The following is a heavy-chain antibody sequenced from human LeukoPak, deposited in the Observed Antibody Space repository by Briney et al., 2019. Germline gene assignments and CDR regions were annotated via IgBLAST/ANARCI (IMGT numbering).Heavy chain of an antibody. V-gene: IGHV1-2*02. CDR2: INPNTGGT. D-gene: IGHD3-10*01. J-gene: IGHJ4*02. Sequence: ASVKVSCKASGYTFTGYFMHWVRQAPGQGLEWMGWINPNTGGTNYAQKFQGRVTMTRDTSISTAYMELSRLTSDDTAVYYCAKVANYYYGSESYYFFEHWGQGTPVTASS. CDR3: AKVANYYYGSESYYFFEH. CDR1: GYTFTGYF.